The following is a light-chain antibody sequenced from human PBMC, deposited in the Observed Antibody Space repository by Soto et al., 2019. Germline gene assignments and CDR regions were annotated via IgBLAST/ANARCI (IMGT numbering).Light chain of an antibody. CDR1: QSISNF. Sequence: VVLTQSPATLSLSPGDRATLSCRASQSISNFLAWYQHIPGQAPRLLIYDASNRAAGIPVKFSGSGFGTDFTLTISSLQPDDFATYYCQQYNSYPWTFGQGTKVEFK. J-gene: IGKJ1*01. CDR2: DAS. V-gene: IGKV3-11*01. CDR3: QQYNSYPWT.